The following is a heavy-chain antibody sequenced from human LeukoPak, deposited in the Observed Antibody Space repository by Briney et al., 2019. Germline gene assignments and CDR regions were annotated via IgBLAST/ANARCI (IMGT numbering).Heavy chain of an antibody. J-gene: IGHJ4*02. CDR3: ARDSIAVAGWDLNY. V-gene: IGHV1-2*02. D-gene: IGHD6-19*01. Sequence: ASVKVSCKASGYTFTGYYMHWVRQAPGQGLEWMGWINPNSGGTNYAQKFQGRVTMTRDTSISTAYMELSRLRSDDTAVYYCARDSIAVAGWDLNYWGQGTLVTVSS. CDR1: GYTFTGYY. CDR2: INPNSGGT.